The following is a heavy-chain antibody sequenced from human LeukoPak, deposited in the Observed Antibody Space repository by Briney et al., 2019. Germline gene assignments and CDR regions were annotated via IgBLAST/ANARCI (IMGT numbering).Heavy chain of an antibody. Sequence: KPSETLSLTCTVSGYSISSGYYWGWIRQPPGKGLEWIGEINHSGSTNYNPSLKSRVTISVDTSKNQFSLKLSSVTAADTAVYYCATLTPPYSSGRRGGYWGQGTLVTVSS. CDR2: INHSGST. D-gene: IGHD6-19*01. V-gene: IGHV4-38-2*02. CDR3: ATLTPPYSSGRRGGY. CDR1: GYSISSGYY. J-gene: IGHJ4*02.